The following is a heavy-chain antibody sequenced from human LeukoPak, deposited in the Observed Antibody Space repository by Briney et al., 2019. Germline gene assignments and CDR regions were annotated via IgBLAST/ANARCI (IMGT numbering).Heavy chain of an antibody. CDR3: ARGASLRYFDWLFSLSDYFDY. CDR2: INHSGST. D-gene: IGHD3-9*01. V-gene: IGHV4-34*01. Sequence: PSETLSLICAVYGGSFSGYYWSWIRQPPGKGLEWIGEINHSGSTNYNPSLKSRVTISVDTSKNQFSLKLSYVTAADTAVHYCARGASLRYFDWLFSLSDYFDYWGQGNLVTVSS. J-gene: IGHJ4*02. CDR1: GGSFSGYY.